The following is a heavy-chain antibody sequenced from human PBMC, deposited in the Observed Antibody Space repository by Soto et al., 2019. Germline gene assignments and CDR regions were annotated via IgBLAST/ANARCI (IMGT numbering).Heavy chain of an antibody. J-gene: IGHJ6*02. CDR3: ARAEFRSRSLHYYYGLDV. CDR2: IYNSGST. Sequence: SETLSLTCTVSGGSISSYYWSWIRQPPGKGLEWIGYIYNSGSTNYNPSLKRRVSISIDTSTNQFPLNLNSVTAADTAVYYCARAEFRSRSLHYYYGLDVWGQGTTVTVSS. CDR1: GGSISSYY. V-gene: IGHV4-59*01. D-gene: IGHD3-10*01.